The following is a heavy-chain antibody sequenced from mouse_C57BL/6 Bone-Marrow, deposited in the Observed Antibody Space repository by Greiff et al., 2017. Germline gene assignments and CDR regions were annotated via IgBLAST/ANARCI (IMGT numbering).Heavy chain of an antibody. CDR1: GYSFTDYN. J-gene: IGHJ4*01. CDR3: ARRRAYYSNYEAMDY. D-gene: IGHD2-5*01. V-gene: IGHV1-39*01. CDR2: INPNYGTT. Sequence: EVQLQQSGPELVKPGASVKISCKASGYSFTDYNMNWVKQSNGKSLEWIGVINPNYGTTSYNQKFKGKATLTVDQSSSTAYMQLNSLTSEDSAVXYWARRRAYYSNYEAMDYWGQGTSVTVAS.